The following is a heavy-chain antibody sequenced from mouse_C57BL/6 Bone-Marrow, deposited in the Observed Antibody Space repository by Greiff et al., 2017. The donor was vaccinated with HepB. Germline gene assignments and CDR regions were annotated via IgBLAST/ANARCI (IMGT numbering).Heavy chain of an antibody. J-gene: IGHJ1*03. CDR2: IYPGSGNT. Sequence: QVQLKESGAELVRPGASVKLSCKASGYTFTDYYIDWVKQRPGQGLEWIARIYPGSGNTYYNEKFKGKATLTAEKSSSTAYMQLSSLTSEDSAVYFCARTVVAPFYWYFDVWGTGTTVTVSS. CDR3: ARTVVAPFYWYFDV. V-gene: IGHV1-76*01. CDR1: GYTFTDYY. D-gene: IGHD1-1*01.